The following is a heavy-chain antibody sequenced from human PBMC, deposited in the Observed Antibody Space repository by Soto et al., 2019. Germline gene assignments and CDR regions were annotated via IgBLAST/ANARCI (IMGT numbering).Heavy chain of an antibody. D-gene: IGHD3-9*01. CDR1: GYSFTSYW. J-gene: IGHJ5*02. CDR2: IDPSDSYT. V-gene: IGHV5-10-1*01. Sequence: GESLKISCNGSGYSFTSYWISWVRQVPGKGLEWMGRIDPSDSYTNYSPSFQGHVTISADKSISTAYLQWSSLKASDTAMYYCERHGVLLRYFDWLPFDPWGQGTLVTVSS. CDR3: ERHGVLLRYFDWLPFDP.